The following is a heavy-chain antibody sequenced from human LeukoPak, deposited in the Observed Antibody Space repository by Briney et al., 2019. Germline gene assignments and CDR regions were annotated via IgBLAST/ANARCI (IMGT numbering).Heavy chain of an antibody. Sequence: SETLSLTCTVSGGSISSYYWSWIRQPPGKGLEWIGYINYSGSTNYNPSLKSRVTISLDTSKNQFSLKLSSVTAADTAVYYCARGYYYDSSGYYDYYYYMGVWGKGTTVTISS. CDR3: ARGYYYDSSGYYDYYYYMGV. D-gene: IGHD3-22*01. J-gene: IGHJ6*03. CDR2: INYSGST. V-gene: IGHV4-59*08. CDR1: GGSISSYY.